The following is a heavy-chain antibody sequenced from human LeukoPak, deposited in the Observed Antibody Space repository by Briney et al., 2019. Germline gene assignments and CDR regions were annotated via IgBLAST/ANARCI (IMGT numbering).Heavy chain of an antibody. J-gene: IGHJ5*02. Sequence: HGESLKISCKGSGYSFTSYWIGWVRQMPGKGLEWMGIIYPGDSDTRYSPSFQGQVTISADKSISTAYLQWSSLKASDTAMYYCARHSCSSTSCYLPPWFDPWGQGTLVTVSS. CDR1: GYSFTSYW. CDR2: IYPGDSDT. CDR3: ARHSCSSTSCYLPPWFDP. V-gene: IGHV5-51*01. D-gene: IGHD2-2*01.